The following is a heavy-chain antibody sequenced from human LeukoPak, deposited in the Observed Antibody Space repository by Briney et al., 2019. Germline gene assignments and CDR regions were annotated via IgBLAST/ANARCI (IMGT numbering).Heavy chain of an antibody. J-gene: IGHJ4*02. CDR1: GFTFSSYS. Sequence: PGGSLRLSCAASGFTFSSYSMNWVRQAPGKGLEWVANIKQDGSESYYVDSVKGRFTISRDNAKNSLYLQMNSLRAEDTAVFYCARALLGPNLLDYWGQGTLVTVSS. CDR3: ARALLGPNLLDY. CDR2: IKQDGSES. D-gene: IGHD1-26*01. V-gene: IGHV3-7*01.